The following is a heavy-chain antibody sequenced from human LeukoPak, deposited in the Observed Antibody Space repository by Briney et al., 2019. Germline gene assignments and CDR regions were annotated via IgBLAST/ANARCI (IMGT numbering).Heavy chain of an antibody. J-gene: IGHJ4*02. CDR2: IRGSGGST. CDR3: AKSITMIVVADTH. V-gene: IGHV3-23*01. D-gene: IGHD3-22*01. Sequence: SGRSLRLSCAASGFTFSSYAMSWVRQAPGKGLEWVSAIRGSGGSTYYADSVKGRFTISRDNSKNTLYLQMNSLRAEDTAVYYCAKSITMIVVADTHWGQGTLVTVSS. CDR1: GFTFSSYA.